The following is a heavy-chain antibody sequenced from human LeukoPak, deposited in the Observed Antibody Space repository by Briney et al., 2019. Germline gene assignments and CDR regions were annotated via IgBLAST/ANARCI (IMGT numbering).Heavy chain of an antibody. J-gene: IGHJ4*02. CDR3: AITYGDHKTPFDY. V-gene: IGHV3-48*03. Sequence: GGSLRLSCAASGFTFSSYEMNWVRQAPGKGLEWVSYISSSGRTIYYADSVKGRFTISRDNAKNSLYLQMNSLRAEDTAVYYCAITYGDHKTPFDYWGQGTLVTVSS. D-gene: IGHD4-17*01. CDR2: ISSSGRTI. CDR1: GFTFSSYE.